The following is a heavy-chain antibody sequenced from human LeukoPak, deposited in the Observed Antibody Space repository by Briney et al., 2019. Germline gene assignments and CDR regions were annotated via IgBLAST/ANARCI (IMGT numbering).Heavy chain of an antibody. CDR2: ISGSGGTT. D-gene: IGHD1-26*01. CDR3: AKVGARGYYYYGMDV. V-gene: IGHV3-23*01. J-gene: IGHJ6*02. CDR1: GFTFSSYA. Sequence: GGSLRLSCAASGFTFSSYAMSWVRQAPGKGLEWVSAISGSGGTTYYADSVKGRFIISRDNSKNTLYLQMNSLRAEDTAVYYRAKVGARGYYYYGMDVWGQGTTVTVSS.